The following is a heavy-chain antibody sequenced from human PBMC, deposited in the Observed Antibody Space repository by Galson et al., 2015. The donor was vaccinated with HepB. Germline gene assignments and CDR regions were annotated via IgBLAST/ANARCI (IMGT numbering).Heavy chain of an antibody. CDR2: IWYDGSNR. CDR1: GFTFSSYG. V-gene: IGHV3-33*08. Sequence: SLRLSCAASGFTFSSYGMHWVRQAPGKGLEWVAVIWYDGSNRYYADSVKGRFTISRDNSKNTLYLQMNSLRAEDTAVYYCARDSVVAPSGYFDYWGQGTLVTVSS. CDR3: ARDSVVAPSGYFDY. J-gene: IGHJ4*02. D-gene: IGHD2-21*01.